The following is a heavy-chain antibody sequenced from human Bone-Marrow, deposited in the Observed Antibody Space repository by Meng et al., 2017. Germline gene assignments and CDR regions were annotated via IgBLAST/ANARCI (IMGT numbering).Heavy chain of an antibody. Sequence: QLQLQESGSGPLKPSQTLSLTCAVSGGSISSDNYPWSWIRQPPGKGLESIGYIYHSGTAYYNPSLESRVTISVDRSKNQFSLKLSSVTAADTAVYYCARGDGYNRYFDYWGQGTLVTVSS. J-gene: IGHJ4*02. V-gene: IGHV4-30-2*01. CDR2: IYHSGTA. D-gene: IGHD5-24*01. CDR1: GGSISSDNYP. CDR3: ARGDGYNRYFDY.